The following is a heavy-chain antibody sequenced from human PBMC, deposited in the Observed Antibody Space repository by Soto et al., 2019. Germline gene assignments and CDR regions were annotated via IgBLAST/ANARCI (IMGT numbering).Heavy chain of an antibody. CDR1: GYAFTSYG. Sequence: ASVKVSCKPSGYAFTSYGVNWVRQAPGQGLEWMGWIAPHSGRTTYLPKFQGRVTISADASTNTAYMELRGLSSDDTGIYFCARAATGSYHSAYWGQGTLVTVSS. V-gene: IGHV1-18*04. D-gene: IGHD3-10*01. J-gene: IGHJ4*02. CDR2: IAPHSGRT. CDR3: ARAATGSYHSAY.